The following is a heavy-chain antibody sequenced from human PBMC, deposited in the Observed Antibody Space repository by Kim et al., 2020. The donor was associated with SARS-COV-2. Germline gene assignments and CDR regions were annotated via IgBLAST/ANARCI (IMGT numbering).Heavy chain of an antibody. D-gene: IGHD2-15*01. CDR2: IVVGSGNT. CDR3: AADRCSGGSCYESQV. CDR1: GFTFTSSA. J-gene: IGHJ4*02. Sequence: SVKVSCKASGFTFTSSAVQWVRQARGQRLEWIGWIVVGSGNTNYAQKFQERVTITRDMSTSTDYMELSSLRSEDTAVYYCAADRCSGGSCYESQVWGQGTLVTVSS. V-gene: IGHV1-58*01.